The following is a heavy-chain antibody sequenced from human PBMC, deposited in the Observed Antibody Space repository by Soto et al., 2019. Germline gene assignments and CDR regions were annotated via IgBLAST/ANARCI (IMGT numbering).Heavy chain of an antibody. Sequence: PSETLSLTCTVSGGSISSGDYYWSWIRQPPGKGLEWIGYIYYSGSTYYNPSLKSRVTISVDTSKNQFSLKLSSVTAADTAVYYCARDPSCYATPCNWFDPWGQGTLVTVSS. CDR3: ARDPSCYATPCNWFDP. V-gene: IGHV4-30-4*01. J-gene: IGHJ5*02. CDR1: GGSISSGDYY. D-gene: IGHD2-2*01. CDR2: IYYSGST.